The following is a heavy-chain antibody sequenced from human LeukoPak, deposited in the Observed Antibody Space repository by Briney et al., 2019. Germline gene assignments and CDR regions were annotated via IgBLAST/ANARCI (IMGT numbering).Heavy chain of an antibody. D-gene: IGHD3-22*01. J-gene: IGHJ3*02. CDR1: GGSISSYY. V-gene: IGHV4-59*08. CDR2: IYYSGST. CDR3: ARCPGYYYDSSGYPTDAFDI. Sequence: SETLSLTCTVSGGSISSYYWSWIRQPPGKGLEWLGYIYYSGSTNYNPSLKSRVTISVDTSKNQFSLKLSSVTAADTAVYYCARCPGYYYDSSGYPTDAFDIWGRGTMVTVSS.